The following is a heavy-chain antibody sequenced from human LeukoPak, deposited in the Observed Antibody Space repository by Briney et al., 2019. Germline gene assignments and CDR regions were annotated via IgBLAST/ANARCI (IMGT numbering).Heavy chain of an antibody. Sequence: GGSLRLSCAASGFTFSSYWMSWVRQAPGKGLEWVANIKEDGSEQYYADSLKGRFTISRDNVKNSLYLHINSLRAEDTAVYYCARDSFETDIDYWGQGTLVTVSS. CDR1: GFTFSSYW. D-gene: IGHD1-14*01. CDR3: ARDSFETDIDY. J-gene: IGHJ4*02. V-gene: IGHV3-7*01. CDR2: IKEDGSEQ.